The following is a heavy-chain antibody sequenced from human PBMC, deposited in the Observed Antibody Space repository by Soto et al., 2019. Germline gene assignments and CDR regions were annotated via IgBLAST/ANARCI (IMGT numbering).Heavy chain of an antibody. D-gene: IGHD5-12*01. CDR1: GFTFSSYS. Sequence: PGGSLRLSCAASGFTFSSYSMNWVRQAPGKGLEWVSSISSSSSYIYYAGSVKGRFTISRDNAKNSLYLQMNSLRAEDTAVYYCARVGLATIILYGMDVWGQGTTVTVSS. CDR2: ISSSSSYI. CDR3: ARVGLATIILYGMDV. V-gene: IGHV3-21*01. J-gene: IGHJ6*02.